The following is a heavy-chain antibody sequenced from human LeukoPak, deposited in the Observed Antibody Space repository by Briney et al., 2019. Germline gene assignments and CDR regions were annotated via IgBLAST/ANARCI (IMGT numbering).Heavy chain of an antibody. D-gene: IGHD1-26*01. V-gene: IGHV4-39*01. J-gene: IGHJ3*02. CDR2: IYYSGST. CDR1: AGSISSSSYD. Sequence: SETLSLTCTLAAGSISSSSYDWGWLRQPPGKGLEWIGSIYYSGSTYYNPSLKSRVTISVDTSKNQFSLKLSSVTAADTAVYYCARPSGVGALWPDAFDIWGQGTMVTVSS. CDR3: ARPSGVGALWPDAFDI.